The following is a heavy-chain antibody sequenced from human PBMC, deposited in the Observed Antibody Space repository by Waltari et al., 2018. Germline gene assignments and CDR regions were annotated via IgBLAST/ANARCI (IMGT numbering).Heavy chain of an antibody. V-gene: IGHV4-59*12. Sequence: QVQLQESGLGLLQPPEPLSLTFTVLDGSISSYSWSWIRQPPGKGLEWIGNIYYRGSTNYNPSLKSRVTISVDTSKNQFSLKLSSVTAADTAVYYCARERGDGYNLEGYYFDYWGQGTLVTVSS. CDR1: DGSISSYS. J-gene: IGHJ4*02. CDR2: IYYRGST. D-gene: IGHD5-12*01. CDR3: ARERGDGYNLEGYYFDY.